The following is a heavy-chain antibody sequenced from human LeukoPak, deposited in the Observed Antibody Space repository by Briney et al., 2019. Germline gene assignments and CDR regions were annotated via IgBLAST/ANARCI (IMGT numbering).Heavy chain of an antibody. Sequence: GASVKVSCKDSGYTFTGYYMHWVRQAPGQGLEWMGWINPNSGGTNYAQKFQGWVTMTRDTSISTAYMELSRLRSDDTAVYYCASSGGTLYSSSWYDFDYWGQGTLVTVSS. CDR2: INPNSGGT. D-gene: IGHD6-13*01. CDR3: ASSGGTLYSSSWYDFDY. V-gene: IGHV1-2*04. J-gene: IGHJ4*02. CDR1: GYTFTGYY.